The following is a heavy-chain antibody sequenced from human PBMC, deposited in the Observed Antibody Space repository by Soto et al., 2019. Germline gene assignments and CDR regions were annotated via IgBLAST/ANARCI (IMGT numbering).Heavy chain of an antibody. CDR2: VSGSGVST. Sequence: EVQLLESGGDLVQPGGSLRLSCAASGLTFSSYAMNWVRQAPGKGLEWVSTVSGSGVSTYYADSVKGRFTISRDNSKNTLYPQLNSLGAKDTAVYYCAHGPPRSDYIAYYLDSWGQGTLVTVSS. J-gene: IGHJ4*02. CDR3: AHGPPRSDYIAYYLDS. CDR1: GLTFSSYA. V-gene: IGHV3-23*01. D-gene: IGHD3-22*01.